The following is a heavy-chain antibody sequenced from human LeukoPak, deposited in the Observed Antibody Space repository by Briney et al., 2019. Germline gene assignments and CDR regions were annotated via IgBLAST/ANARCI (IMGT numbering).Heavy chain of an antibody. D-gene: IGHD5-12*01. V-gene: IGHV4-59*08. CDR3: ARHARYSGYELDY. Sequence: SETLSLTCTVSGGSISSYYWSWIRQPPGKGLEWIGYIYYSGSTNYNPSLKSRVTISVDTSKNQFSLKLSSVTAADTAVYYCARHARYSGYELDYWGQGTLVTVSS. CDR2: IYYSGST. CDR1: GGSISSYY. J-gene: IGHJ4*02.